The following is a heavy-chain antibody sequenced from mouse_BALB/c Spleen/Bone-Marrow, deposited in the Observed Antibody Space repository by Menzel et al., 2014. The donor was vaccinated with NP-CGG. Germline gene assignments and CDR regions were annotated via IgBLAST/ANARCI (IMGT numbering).Heavy chain of an antibody. Sequence: LKESGSELVRPGASVKLSCKASGYTFTSYWRHWVKQRHGQGLEWIGNIYPGSGSTNYDEKFKSKGTLTVDTSSSTAYMHLSSLTSEDSAVYYCTSWDYWGQGTTLTVSS. CDR3: TSWDY. J-gene: IGHJ2*01. V-gene: IGHV1S22*01. CDR2: IYPGSGST. CDR1: GYTFTSYW.